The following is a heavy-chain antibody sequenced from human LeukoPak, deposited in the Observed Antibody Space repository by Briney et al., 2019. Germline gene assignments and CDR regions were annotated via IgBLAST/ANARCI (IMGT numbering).Heavy chain of an antibody. V-gene: IGHV3-53*01. Sequence: PGGSLRLSCAASGFTVSSNYMSWVRQAPGKGLEWVSVIYSGGSTYYADSVKGRFTISRDNSKNTLYLQMNSLRAEDTAVYYCARSHRPSSGVGGAFDIWGQGTMVTVSS. J-gene: IGHJ3*02. CDR3: ARSHRPSSGVGGAFDI. CDR2: IYSGGST. D-gene: IGHD6-19*01. CDR1: GFTVSSNY.